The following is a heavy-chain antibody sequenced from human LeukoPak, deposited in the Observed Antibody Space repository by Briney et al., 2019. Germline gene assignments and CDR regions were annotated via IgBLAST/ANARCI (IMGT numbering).Heavy chain of an antibody. CDR3: ARDRPSFYGQLFDY. D-gene: IGHD2/OR15-2a*01. CDR2: ILPIFGTA. CDR1: GGTFSSYA. V-gene: IGHV1-69*13. J-gene: IGHJ4*02. Sequence: GASVKVSCKASGGTFSSYAISWVRQAPGQGLEWMGGILPIFGTANYAQKFQGRVTITADESTSTAYMELSSLRSEDTAVYYCARDRPSFYGQLFDYWGQGTLVTVSS.